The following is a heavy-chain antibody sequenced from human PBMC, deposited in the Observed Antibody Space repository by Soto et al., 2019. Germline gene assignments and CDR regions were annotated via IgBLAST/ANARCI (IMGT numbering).Heavy chain of an antibody. Sequence: EVQLLESGGGLIQPGGSLRLSCVISGFASSMTWVRQAQGKGLEWVSGIGLAGGDTYYADSVRGRFTVSRDNSKSTLFLQMNSLRAEDTAVYYCANIIVGQWLVPGGYWGQGTLVTVSS. D-gene: IGHD6-19*01. V-gene: IGHV3-23*01. CDR3: ANIIVGQWLVPGGY. CDR2: IGLAGGDT. CDR1: GFASS. J-gene: IGHJ4*02.